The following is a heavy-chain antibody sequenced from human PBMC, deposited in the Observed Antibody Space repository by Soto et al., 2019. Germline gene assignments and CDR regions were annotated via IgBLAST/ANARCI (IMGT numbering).Heavy chain of an antibody. CDR1: GGSISSGCYS. Sequence: PSETMSLTCAVSGGSISSGCYSWSWIRQPPGKGLEWIGYISHSGSTYYNPSLKSRVTISVDRSKNQFSLKLSSVTAADTAVYYCARGGLLPDYWGQGTLVTVSS. CDR3: ARGGLLPDY. D-gene: IGHD6-19*01. J-gene: IGHJ4*02. V-gene: IGHV4-30-2*01. CDR2: ISHSGST.